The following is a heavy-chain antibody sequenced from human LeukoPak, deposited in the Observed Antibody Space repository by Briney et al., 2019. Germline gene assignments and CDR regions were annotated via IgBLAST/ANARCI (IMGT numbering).Heavy chain of an antibody. V-gene: IGHV4-31*03. D-gene: IGHD3-22*01. Sequence: SETLSLTCTVSGGSISSGAYYWSWIRQHPGKGLEWIGYIYYSGSTYYNPSLKSRVTISVDTSKNQFSLKLSSVTAADTAVYYCARDRTRYDSDGYYYYFDYWGQETLVTVSS. CDR3: ARDRTRYDSDGYYYYFDY. CDR2: IYYSGST. CDR1: GGSISSGAYY. J-gene: IGHJ4*02.